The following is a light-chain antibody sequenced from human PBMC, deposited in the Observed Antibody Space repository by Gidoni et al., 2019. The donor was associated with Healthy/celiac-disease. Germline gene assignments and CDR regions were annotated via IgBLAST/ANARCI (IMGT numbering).Light chain of an antibody. Sequence: DIVMTQSTLSLPVTPGEPASISCRSSQSLLHSNGYNYLDWYLQKPGQSPQLLIYLGSNRASGVPDRFSGSGSGTDFTLKISRVEAEDVGVYYCMQALQTPRFGQGTKVEIK. CDR2: LGS. CDR1: QSLLHSNGYNY. V-gene: IGKV2-28*01. CDR3: MQALQTPR. J-gene: IGKJ1*01.